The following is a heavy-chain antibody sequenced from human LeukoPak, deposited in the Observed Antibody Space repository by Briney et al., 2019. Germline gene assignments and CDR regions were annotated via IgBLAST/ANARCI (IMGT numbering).Heavy chain of an antibody. CDR3: ARLPHCSDSMRCYVGGHHMDV. CDR1: GGSISSGDYY. V-gene: IGHV4-30-4*01. CDR2: IDHSGST. J-gene: IGHJ6*03. D-gene: IGHD3-10*02. Sequence: SETLSLTCTVSGGSISSGDYYWSWIRQPPGKGLEWIGSIDHSGSTSYNPSLKSRVTISVDTSKNQFSLKVNSVTAADTAVYYCARLPHCSDSMRCYVGGHHMDVWGKGTTVAVSS.